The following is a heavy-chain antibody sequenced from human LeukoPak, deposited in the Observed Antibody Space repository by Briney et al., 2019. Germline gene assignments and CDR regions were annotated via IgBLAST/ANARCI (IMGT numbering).Heavy chain of an antibody. CDR3: AKDFAVHGSVTHIVDD. Sequence: HSGGSLRLSCAAAGFTFASYAMTWVRQTPGKGLECVSSISGGGGTTYYAGSVKGRFTVSRDNSKNTLYLQMNSLRAEDTAVYYCAKDFAVHGSVTHIVDDWGQGTLVTVSS. V-gene: IGHV3-23*01. CDR2: ISGGGGTT. J-gene: IGHJ4*02. D-gene: IGHD3-10*01. CDR1: GFTFASYA.